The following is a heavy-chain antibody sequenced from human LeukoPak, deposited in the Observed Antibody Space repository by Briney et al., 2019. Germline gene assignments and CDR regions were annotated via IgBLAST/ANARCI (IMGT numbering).Heavy chain of an antibody. Sequence: GGSLRLSCAASGFTFSSYSMNWVRQAPGKGLEWVSSISSSSSYIYYADSVKGRFTISRDNAKNSLYLQMSSLRAEDTAVYYCARVYSSGWYKVNDAFDIWGQGTMVTVSS. D-gene: IGHD6-19*01. CDR1: GFTFSSYS. V-gene: IGHV3-21*04. CDR2: ISSSSSYI. CDR3: ARVYSSGWYKVNDAFDI. J-gene: IGHJ3*02.